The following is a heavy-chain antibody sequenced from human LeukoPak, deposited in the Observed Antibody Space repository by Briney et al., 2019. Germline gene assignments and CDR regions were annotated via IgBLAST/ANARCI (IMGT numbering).Heavy chain of an antibody. Sequence: RPGGSLRLSCAASGFTFDDYGMSWVRQAPGKVLEWVSGINWNGGSTGYADSVKGRFTISRDNAKNSLYLQMNSLRAEDTALYYCAKDTSVVVAATGAFDIWGQGTMVTVSS. CDR2: INWNGGST. CDR3: AKDTSVVVAATGAFDI. J-gene: IGHJ3*02. D-gene: IGHD2-15*01. CDR1: GFTFDDYG. V-gene: IGHV3-20*04.